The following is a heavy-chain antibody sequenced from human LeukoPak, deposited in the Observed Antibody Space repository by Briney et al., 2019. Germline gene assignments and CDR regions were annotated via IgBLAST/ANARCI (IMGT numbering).Heavy chain of an antibody. D-gene: IGHD6-19*01. V-gene: IGHV3-53*01. Sequence: GWSLRLSCAASGFTFDDYAMHWVRQAPGKGLEWVSVIYSGGSTYYADSVKGRFTISRDNSKNTLYLQMNSLRAEDTAVYYCASSSGWYVWYFDYWGQGTLVTVSS. CDR1: GFTFDDYA. J-gene: IGHJ4*02. CDR3: ASSSGWYVWYFDY. CDR2: IYSGGST.